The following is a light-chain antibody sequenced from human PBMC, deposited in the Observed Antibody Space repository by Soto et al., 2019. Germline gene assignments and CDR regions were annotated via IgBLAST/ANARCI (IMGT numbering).Light chain of an antibody. V-gene: IGKV1-5*01. CDR2: DAS. Sequence: DIQMTQSPSTLSASVGDRVTITCRASQSISSWLAWYQQKPGKAPKLLIYDASSLESGVPSRFSGSGSGTEFTLTISSLQPDDFATSYCQQYNSYSWTFGPGTKV. J-gene: IGKJ1*01. CDR1: QSISSW. CDR3: QQYNSYSWT.